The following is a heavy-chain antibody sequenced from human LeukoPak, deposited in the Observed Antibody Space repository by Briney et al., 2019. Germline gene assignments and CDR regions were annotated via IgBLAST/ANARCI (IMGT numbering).Heavy chain of an antibody. CDR2: ISSSGSTI. CDR3: ARDPGYSSGWYRGGYYFDY. D-gene: IGHD6-19*01. CDR1: GFTFSSYE. V-gene: IGHV3-48*03. Sequence: GGSLRLSCAASGFTFSSYEMNWVRQAPGKGLEWVSYISSSGSTIYYADSVKGRSTISRDNAKNSLYLQMNSLRAEDTAVYYCARDPGYSSGWYRGGYYFDYWGQGTLVTVSS. J-gene: IGHJ4*02.